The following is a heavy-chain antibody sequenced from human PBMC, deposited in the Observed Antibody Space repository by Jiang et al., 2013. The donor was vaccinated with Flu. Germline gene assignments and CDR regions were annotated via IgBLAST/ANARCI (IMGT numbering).Heavy chain of an antibody. D-gene: IGHD3-3*01. CDR3: ARHIQGLRIFVGGDY. J-gene: IGHJ4*02. CDR2: IYYSGST. Sequence: GLVKPSETLSLTCTVSGGSISSSSYYWGWIRQPPGKGLEWIGSIYYSGSTYCNLSLKSRVTISVNTSKNQFSLKLTSVTAADTAVYYCARHIQGLRIFVGGDYWGQGTLVTVSS. CDR1: GGSISSSSYY. V-gene: IGHV4-39*07.